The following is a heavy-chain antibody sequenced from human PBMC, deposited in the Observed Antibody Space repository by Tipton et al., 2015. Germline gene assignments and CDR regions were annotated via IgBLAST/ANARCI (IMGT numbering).Heavy chain of an antibody. J-gene: IGHJ4*02. D-gene: IGHD6-25*01. V-gene: IGHV3-21*01. CDR1: GFTFSSYT. CDR3: ARDIGAAGGWPAY. Sequence: SLRLSCAASGFTFSSYTMTWVRQAPGKGLEWVSSISSTGTYIYDADSVKGRFTISRDNAKNSLYLQMDSLRAEDTAVYYCARDIGAAGGWPAYWGQGTLVTVSS. CDR2: ISSTGTYI.